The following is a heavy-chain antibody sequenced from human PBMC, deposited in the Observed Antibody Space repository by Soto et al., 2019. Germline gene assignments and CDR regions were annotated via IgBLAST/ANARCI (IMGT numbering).Heavy chain of an antibody. V-gene: IGHV3-33*01. CDR3: GPDALDY. Sequence: QVQLVESGGGVAQPGRSLRLSCAASGFMFSSHGMHWIHQAPGKGLEWVAVIWYDGSNKYYADSVKGRFTISRDNSKNTLYLQMSSLRVEDTAVYYCGPDALDYWGQGTLVTVSS. J-gene: IGHJ4*02. CDR2: IWYDGSNK. CDR1: GFMFSSHG.